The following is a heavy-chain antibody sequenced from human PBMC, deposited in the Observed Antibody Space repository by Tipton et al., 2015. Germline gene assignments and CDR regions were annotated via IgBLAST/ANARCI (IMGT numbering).Heavy chain of an antibody. CDR3: ARDLEHGMDV. J-gene: IGHJ6*02. CDR1: GAFINSYY. Sequence: TLSLTCTVSGAFINSYYWSWIRQPPGKGLEWVGYIHYSGSINYNPSLKSRVTISIDTSKNQFSLTLNSVAAADTAVYYCARDLEHGMDVWGHGTTVTVSS. V-gene: IGHV4-59*01. D-gene: IGHD5-24*01. CDR2: IHYSGSI.